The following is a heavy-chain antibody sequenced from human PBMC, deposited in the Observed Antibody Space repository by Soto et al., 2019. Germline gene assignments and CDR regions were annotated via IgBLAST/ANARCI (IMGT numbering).Heavy chain of an antibody. CDR3: AREDIVATILDY. J-gene: IGHJ4*02. D-gene: IGHD5-12*01. V-gene: IGHV4-30-2*01. CDR1: GGSISSGGYS. CDR2: IYHSGST. Sequence: PSETLSLTCAVSGGSISSGGYSWSWIRQPPGKGLEWIGYIYHSGSTYYNPSLKSRVTISLDRSKNQFSLILSSVTAADTAVYYCAREDIVATILDYWGRGTLVTVS.